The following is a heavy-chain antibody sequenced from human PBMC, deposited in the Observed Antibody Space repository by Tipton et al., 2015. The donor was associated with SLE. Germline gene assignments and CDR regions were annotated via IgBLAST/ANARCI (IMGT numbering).Heavy chain of an antibody. CDR2: IHTTGST. J-gene: IGHJ6*02. CDR3: ARHVDGAGPGNYYALGV. Sequence: TLSLTCTVSGASLSRGDDFWSWIRQSAGKGLEWIGRIHTTGSTHYNPSLKSRATISIDRSSNHLSLRLTSLAAADTAVYYCARHVDGAGPGNYYALGVWGQGTTVTVSS. CDR1: GASLSRGDDF. V-gene: IGHV4-61*02. D-gene: IGHD4/OR15-4a*01.